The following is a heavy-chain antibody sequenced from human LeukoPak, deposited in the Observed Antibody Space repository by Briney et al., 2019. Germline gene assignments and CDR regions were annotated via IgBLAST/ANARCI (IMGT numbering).Heavy chain of an antibody. CDR2: IKRDGSEK. J-gene: IGHJ4*02. CDR3: VRESGWAFDS. CDR1: GFTFSSYW. Sequence: GGSLRLSCAASGFTFSSYWMSWVRQAPGKGLKWVAKIKRDGSEKYYVDSVKGRFTISRDSARNSLYLQMNSLRAEDTAVYYCVRESGWAFDSWGQGTLVTVSS. D-gene: IGHD6-19*01. V-gene: IGHV3-7*01.